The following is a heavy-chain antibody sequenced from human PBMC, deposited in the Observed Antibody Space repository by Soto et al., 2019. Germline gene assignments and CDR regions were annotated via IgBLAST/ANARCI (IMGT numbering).Heavy chain of an antibody. CDR3: TRKTIFGVEGYYFDS. V-gene: IGHV2-5*02. CDR2: IYWDDDK. Sequence: QITLKESGPPLVKPTQTLTLTCTFSGFSLSTSGVGVGWIRQPPGKALEWLALIYWDDDKRYSPSLKSRLTITKYPSKNQVVLTMTNMDPVATATDYCTRKTIFGVEGYYFDSWGQGTLVTVSS. J-gene: IGHJ4*02. D-gene: IGHD3-3*01. CDR1: GFSLSTSGVG.